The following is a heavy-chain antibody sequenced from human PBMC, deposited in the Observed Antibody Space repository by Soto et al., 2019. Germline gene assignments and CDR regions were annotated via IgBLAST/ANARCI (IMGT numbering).Heavy chain of an antibody. V-gene: IGHV1-69*13. CDR3: ARTAPMDAGDKYYYDF. Sequence: SVKVSCKTSGGTFSTFGISWVRQAPGQGLEWMGGIIPFFGTAEYSQKFEDRITITADESTNTVYMDLRSLTSEDTAIYYCARTAPMDAGDKYYYDFWGQGAPVTVSS. D-gene: IGHD3-16*01. CDR1: GGTFSTFG. CDR2: IIPFFGTA. J-gene: IGHJ4*02.